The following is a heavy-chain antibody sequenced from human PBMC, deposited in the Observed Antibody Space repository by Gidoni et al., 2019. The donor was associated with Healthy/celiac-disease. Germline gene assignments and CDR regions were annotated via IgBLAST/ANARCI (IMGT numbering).Heavy chain of an antibody. CDR1: GGSFSGYY. V-gene: IGHV4-34*01. Sequence: QVQLQQWGARLLKTSETLSLTCAVYGGSFSGYYWSWIRQPPGKGLEWIGEINHSGSTNYNPSLKSRVTISVDTSKNQFSLKLSSVTAADTAVYYCARSSVSYYYYYMDVWGKGTTVTVSS. J-gene: IGHJ6*03. CDR3: ARSSVSYYYYYMDV. CDR2: INHSGST.